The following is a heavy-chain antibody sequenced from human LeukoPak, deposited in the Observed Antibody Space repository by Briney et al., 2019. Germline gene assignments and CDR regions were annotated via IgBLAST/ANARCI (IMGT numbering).Heavy chain of an antibody. CDR1: GASISGYL. D-gene: IGHD3-22*01. CDR3: ARLSDYDVDTSHYMDV. V-gene: IGHV4-59*01. CDR2: VYDNGDT. Sequence: SQTLSLTCTVSGASISGYLWTWIRQPPGKGLEWIGYVYDNGDTNYHPSFTGRVSISVDVSKNQFSLKLTSVLAADTADYFCARLSDYDVDTSHYMDVWGKGTTVTVSS. J-gene: IGHJ6*03.